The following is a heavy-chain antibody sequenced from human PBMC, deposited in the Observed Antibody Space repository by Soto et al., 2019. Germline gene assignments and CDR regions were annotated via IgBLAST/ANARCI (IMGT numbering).Heavy chain of an antibody. CDR3: ARRTWGMDV. CDR1: SGSIDTTNW. CDR2: IFHSGNT. Sequence: SETLSLTCAVSSGSIDTTNWWSWVRQPPGKGLEWIGEIFHSGNTYYNPSLTSRVTISVDTSKNQFSLNLRSVTAADTAVYYCARRTWGMDVWGQGTTVTVSS. J-gene: IGHJ6*02. V-gene: IGHV4-4*02. D-gene: IGHD2-8*01.